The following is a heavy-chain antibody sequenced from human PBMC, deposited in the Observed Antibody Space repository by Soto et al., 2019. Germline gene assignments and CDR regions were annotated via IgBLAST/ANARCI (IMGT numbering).Heavy chain of an antibody. V-gene: IGHV3-23*01. CDR1: GFSFNIYA. CDR3: AKAPTYDYYYYMDV. Sequence: EVHLLESGGGLVQPGGSLRLSCAASGFSFNIYAMKWVRQAPGKGLECVSAISAGGGNTYYADSVKGRFTISRDNSKNTLYLQMNSLRADDTAVYYCAKAPTYDYYYYMDVWGKVTTVTVSS. J-gene: IGHJ6*03. CDR2: ISAGGGNT.